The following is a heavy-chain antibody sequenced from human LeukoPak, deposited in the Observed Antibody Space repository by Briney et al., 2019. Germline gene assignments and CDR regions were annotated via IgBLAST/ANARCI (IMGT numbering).Heavy chain of an antibody. Sequence: GSLRLSCAASGFTFSSYEMNWVRQAPGRGLEWIGCIYYSGSTYYNPPLKSRVTISVDTSKNQFSLKLRSVTAADTAVDYCSRLAVDYYDSSGYDFDYWGQGTLVTVSS. CDR1: GFTFSSYE. CDR2: IYYSGST. D-gene: IGHD3-22*01. J-gene: IGHJ4*02. V-gene: IGHV4-59*05. CDR3: SRLAVDYYDSSGYDFDY.